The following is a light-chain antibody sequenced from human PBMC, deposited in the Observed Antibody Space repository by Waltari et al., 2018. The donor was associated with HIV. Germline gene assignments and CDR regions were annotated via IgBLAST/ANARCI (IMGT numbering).Light chain of an antibody. Sequence: DIQMTQSPSSLSASVGERVTITCRARQTITSYLNWYQQKPGKAPKLLIYAASSLQSGVPSRFSGSGSGTDFTLTISSLQPEDFATYYCQQTYSIPWTFGQGTKVEIK. J-gene: IGKJ1*01. V-gene: IGKV1-39*01. CDR3: QQTYSIPWT. CDR1: QTITSY. CDR2: AAS.